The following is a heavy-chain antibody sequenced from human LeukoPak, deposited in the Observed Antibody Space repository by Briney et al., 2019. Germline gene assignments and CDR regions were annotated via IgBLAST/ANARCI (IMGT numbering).Heavy chain of an antibody. CDR3: ARSQGEYQLPYFDY. Sequence: ASVKVSCKASGYTFTSYAMHWVRQAPGQRLEWMGWINTGNGNTKYSQKFQGRVTITRDTSASTAYMELSSLRSEDTAVYYCARSQGEYQLPYFDYWGQGTLVTVSS. D-gene: IGHD2-2*01. V-gene: IGHV1-3*04. J-gene: IGHJ4*02. CDR1: GYTFTSYA. CDR2: INTGNGNT.